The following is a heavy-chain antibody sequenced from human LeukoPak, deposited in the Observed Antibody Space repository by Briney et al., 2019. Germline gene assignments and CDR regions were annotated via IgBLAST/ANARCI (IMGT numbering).Heavy chain of an antibody. CDR3: DRYVDY. D-gene: IGHD2-2*01. Sequence: GGSLRLSCSVSGFTIGAYAMHWVRQAPGKGLQYVSSISSDGGTTYYADSVKGRFTISRDKSKNTLHLQMSSLRSEDTADCVKDRYVDYWGQGTLVTVSS. CDR1: GFTIGAYA. CDR2: ISSDGGTT. J-gene: IGHJ4*02. V-gene: IGHV3-64D*06.